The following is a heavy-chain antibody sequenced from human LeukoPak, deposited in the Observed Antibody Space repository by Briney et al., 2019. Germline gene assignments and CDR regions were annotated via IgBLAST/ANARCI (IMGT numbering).Heavy chain of an antibody. CDR1: GGSISSYY. V-gene: IGHV4-59*01. J-gene: IGHJ3*02. Sequence: SETLSLTCTVSGGSISSYYWSWIRQPPGKGLEWIGYIYYGGSTNYNPSLKSRVTISVDTSKNQFSLKLSSVTAADTAVYYCARDTETRAFDIWGQGTMVTVSS. D-gene: IGHD4-17*01. CDR3: ARDTETRAFDI. CDR2: IYYGGST.